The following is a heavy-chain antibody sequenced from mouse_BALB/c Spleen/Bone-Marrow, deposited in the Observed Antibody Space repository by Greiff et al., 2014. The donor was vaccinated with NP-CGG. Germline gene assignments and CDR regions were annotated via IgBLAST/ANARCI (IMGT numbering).Heavy chain of an antibody. CDR1: GFTFSSFG. CDR3: ARLRRYYGYFGY. CDR2: ISSGSSTI. D-gene: IGHD1-1*01. J-gene: IGHJ2*01. Sequence: EVQLVESGGGLVQPGGSRKLSCAASGFTFSSFGMHWVRQAPEKGLEWVAYISSGSSTIYYADTVKGRFTISRDNPKNTLFLQMTSLRSEDTAMYYCARLRRYYGYFGYWGQGTTLTVSS. V-gene: IGHV5-17*02.